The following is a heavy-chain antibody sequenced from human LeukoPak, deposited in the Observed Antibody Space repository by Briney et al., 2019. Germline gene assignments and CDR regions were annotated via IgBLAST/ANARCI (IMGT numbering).Heavy chain of an antibody. CDR2: ISYKSVI. J-gene: IGHJ4*02. D-gene: IGHD1-26*01. CDR3: ARGSGGVGAALHY. CDR1: GFSFSDWS. Sequence: GGSLRLSCAASGFSFSDWSMSWVRQAPGKGLESVAYISYKSVIHYRDSVEGRFTISRDNGKNSLYLQMSSLRAEDTAVYYCARGSGGVGAALHYWGQGTLVTVS. V-gene: IGHV3-69-1*01.